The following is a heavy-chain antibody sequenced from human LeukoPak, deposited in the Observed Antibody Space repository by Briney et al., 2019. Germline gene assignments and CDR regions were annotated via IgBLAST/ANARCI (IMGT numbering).Heavy chain of an antibody. V-gene: IGHV3-30*18. CDR2: ISYDGSNK. D-gene: IGHD5-12*01. Sequence: GGSLRLSCAASGFTFSSYGMHWVRQAPGKGLEWVAVISYDGSNKYYADSVKGRFTISRDNSKNTLYLQMNSLRAEDTAVYYCAKDHRGHDFGSIGGYWGQGTVVTVSS. CDR1: GFTFSSYG. J-gene: IGHJ4*02. CDR3: AKDHRGHDFGSIGGY.